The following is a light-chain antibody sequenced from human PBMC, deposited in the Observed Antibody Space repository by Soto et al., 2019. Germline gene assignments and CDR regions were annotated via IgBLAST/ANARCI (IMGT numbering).Light chain of an antibody. J-gene: IGLJ3*02. Sequence: QSALTQPPSLSGTPGQTVTISCIGSRSNIGSAIVHWYQQLPGTAPKHLIYMNSQRPSGVPDRFSGSKSGTSASLVITGLRPEDEADYYCVAWDDNLGSRVFGGGTKLTVL. CDR1: RSNIGSAI. V-gene: IGLV1-47*01. CDR2: MNS. CDR3: VAWDDNLGSRV.